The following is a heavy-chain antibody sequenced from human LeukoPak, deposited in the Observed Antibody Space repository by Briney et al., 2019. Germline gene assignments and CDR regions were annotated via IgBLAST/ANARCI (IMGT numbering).Heavy chain of an antibody. CDR1: GGSISSGGYS. V-gene: IGHV4-30-2*01. Sequence: SETLSLTCAVSGGSISSGGYSWGWIRQPPGKGLEWIGYIYHSGSTYYNPSLKSRVTISVDRSKNQFSLKLSSVTAADTAVYYCARAYYYDSSGYYYVRRTPSYYFDYWGQGTLVTVSS. J-gene: IGHJ4*02. D-gene: IGHD3-22*01. CDR3: ARAYYYDSSGYYYVRRTPSYYFDY. CDR2: IYHSGST.